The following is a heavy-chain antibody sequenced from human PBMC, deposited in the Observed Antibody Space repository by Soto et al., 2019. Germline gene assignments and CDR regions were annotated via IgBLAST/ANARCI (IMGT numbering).Heavy chain of an antibody. CDR2: MNPNSGNT. Sequence: QVQLVQSGAEVKKPGASVKVSCKASGYTFTSYDINWVRQATGQGLEWMGWMNPNSGNTGYAQKFQGRVTMTRNTSISTAYMELSSLRSEDTAVYYCARGRSPYCSSTSRPGCWFDPWGQGTLVTVSS. V-gene: IGHV1-8*01. D-gene: IGHD2-2*01. J-gene: IGHJ5*02. CDR1: GYTFTSYD. CDR3: ARGRSPYCSSTSRPGCWFDP.